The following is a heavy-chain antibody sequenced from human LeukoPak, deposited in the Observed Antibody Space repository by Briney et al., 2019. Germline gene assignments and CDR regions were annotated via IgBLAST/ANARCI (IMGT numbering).Heavy chain of an antibody. CDR1: GFTFSRYG. J-gene: IGHJ4*02. V-gene: IGHV3-33*01. Sequence: GGSLRLSCAASGFTFSRYGMHWVRQAPGKGLEWVVVIWYDGSNEYYADSVKGRFTIFRDNSKNTLYLQMNSLRGEDTAVYYCARPLVGAALDYWGQGTLVTVSS. D-gene: IGHD1-26*01. CDR2: IWYDGSNE. CDR3: ARPLVGAALDY.